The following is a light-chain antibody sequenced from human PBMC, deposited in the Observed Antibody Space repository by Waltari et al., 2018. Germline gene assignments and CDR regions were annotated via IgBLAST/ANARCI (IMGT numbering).Light chain of an antibody. V-gene: IGKV4-1*01. CDR2: WAP. CDR3: QQYLTTPLT. J-gene: IGKJ5*01. Sequence: DIVMTQSPDSLAVSLGERVTIDCKSSQSVLYTSNNKNNLAWYQQRPGQPPKLLIYWAPTRESVVPDRFSGSGSWTDFTLTISSLQAEDVAVYFCQQYLTTPLTFGQGTRLEIK. CDR1: QSVLYTSNNKNN.